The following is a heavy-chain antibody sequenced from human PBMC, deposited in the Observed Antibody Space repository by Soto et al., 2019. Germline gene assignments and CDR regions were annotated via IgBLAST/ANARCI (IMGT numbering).Heavy chain of an antibody. V-gene: IGHV3-23*01. CDR1: GFTFINHA. CDR3: ARKILGSTSRPNYWYFDL. CDR2: ISGGGDAT. Sequence: EVQLLESGGGLVQPGGSLRLSCAGSGFTFINHAMNWVRQAPGKGLEWGSSISGGGDATFFGDSVRGRFTISRDNSKNTVTLQMNSLGVDDTAVYYCARKILGSTSRPNYWYFDLWGLGTLVTVSS. D-gene: IGHD2-2*01. J-gene: IGHJ2*01.